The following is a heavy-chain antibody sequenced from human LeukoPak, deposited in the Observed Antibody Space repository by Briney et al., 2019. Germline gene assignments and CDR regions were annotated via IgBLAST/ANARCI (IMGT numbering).Heavy chain of an antibody. CDR2: IGTAGDT. J-gene: IGHJ6*04. V-gene: IGHV3-13*01. CDR1: GFTFSSYD. D-gene: IGHD3-10*01. Sequence: GGSLRLSCAASGFTFSSYDMHWVRQATGKGLEWVSAIGTAGDTYYPGSVKGRFTISRENAKNSLYLQMNSLRAGDTAVYYCARDLKGNGSGSSRSVDVWGKGTTVTISS. CDR3: ARDLKGNGSGSSRSVDV.